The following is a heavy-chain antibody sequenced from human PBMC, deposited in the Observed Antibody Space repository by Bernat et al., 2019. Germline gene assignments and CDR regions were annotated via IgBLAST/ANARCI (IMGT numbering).Heavy chain of an antibody. Sequence: QVQLVQSGAEVKKPGSSVKVSCKASGGTFSSYAISWVRQAPGQGLEWMGRIIPILGIANYAQKFQGRVTITADESTSTAYMELSSLRSEDTAVYYCARYRSVAAAGPYYFDYWGQGTLVTVSS. CDR2: IIPILGIA. V-gene: IGHV1-69*04. D-gene: IGHD6-13*01. CDR1: GGTFSSYA. J-gene: IGHJ4*02. CDR3: ARYRSVAAAGPYYFDY.